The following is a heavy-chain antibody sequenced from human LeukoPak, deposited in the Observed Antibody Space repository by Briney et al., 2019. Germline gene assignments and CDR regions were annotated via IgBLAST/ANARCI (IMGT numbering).Heavy chain of an antibody. J-gene: IGHJ4*02. Sequence: GGSLRLSCAASGFTFSSYAMSWVRQAPGKGLEWVSAISDSGGSRYDADSVKGRFTISRDNSKNTLYLQMNSLRAEDTAVYYCAKDTSIGRYCTNGVCSPFDYWGQGTLVTVSS. CDR1: GFTFSSYA. D-gene: IGHD2-8*01. V-gene: IGHV3-23*01. CDR3: AKDTSIGRYCTNGVCSPFDY. CDR2: ISDSGGSR.